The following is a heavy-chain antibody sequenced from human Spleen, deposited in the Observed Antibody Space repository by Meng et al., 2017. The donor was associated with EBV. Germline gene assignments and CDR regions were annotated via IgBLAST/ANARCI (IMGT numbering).Heavy chain of an antibody. CDR2: VHYTGST. J-gene: IGHJ5*02. V-gene: IGHV4-39*01. CDR3: ARPFPSWQSPRLDPFGA. D-gene: IGHD6-19*01. CDR1: GDSISSFSY. Sequence: QLRGSGPGQVKPSATLSLPCTVSGDSISSFSYWGWIRQPPGRGLEWIGSVHYTGSTYYSPSLKSRVTVSVDTSKNQFSLRLTSVTAADAAVYYCARPFPSWQSPRLDPFGAWGQGTLVTVSS.